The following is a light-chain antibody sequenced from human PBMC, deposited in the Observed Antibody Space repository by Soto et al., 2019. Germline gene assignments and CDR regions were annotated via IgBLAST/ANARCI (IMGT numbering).Light chain of an antibody. CDR1: NTDIGAYKY. CDR2: EVN. J-gene: IGLJ1*01. CDR3: SSYAGSSNV. V-gene: IGLV2-8*01. Sequence: QSVLTQPPSASGSPGQSVTISCTGTNTDIGAYKYVSWYRQHPGEAPQLIIFEVNSRPSGVPDRFSGSKSGNTASLTVSGLQAEDEADYYCSSYAGSSNVFGTGTKLTVL.